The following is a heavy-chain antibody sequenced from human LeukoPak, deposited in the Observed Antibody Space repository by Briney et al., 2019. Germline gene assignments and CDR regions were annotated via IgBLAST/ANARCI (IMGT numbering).Heavy chain of an antibody. CDR3: AKVPREYCSSTSCPNWLDP. J-gene: IGHJ5*02. D-gene: IGHD2-2*01. CDR1: GFTFSTYA. V-gene: IGHV3-23*01. CDR2: ISSSGGTT. Sequence: GGSLRLSCAASGFTFSTYAVNWVRQAPGKGLEWVSAISSSGGTTYYADSVKGRFTISRDNSKNTLYLQMNSLRADDTAAYYCAKVPREYCSSTSCPNWLDPWGQGTLVTVSS.